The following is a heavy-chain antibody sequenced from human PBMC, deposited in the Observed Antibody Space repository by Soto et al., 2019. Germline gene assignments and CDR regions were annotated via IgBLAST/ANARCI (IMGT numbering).Heavy chain of an antibody. D-gene: IGHD4-17*01. CDR1: GFTFSRYA. J-gene: IGHJ5*02. CDR2: ISGSGGST. Sequence: PGWSLRLSCAASGFTFSRYAMSWVPQAPGKGLEWVSAISGSGGSTYYADSVQGRFTISRDNSKNTLYLQMNSLSAEDTAVYYCAKDRMTTTSDWFDPWGQGTLVTVSS. CDR3: AKDRMTTTSDWFDP. V-gene: IGHV3-23*01.